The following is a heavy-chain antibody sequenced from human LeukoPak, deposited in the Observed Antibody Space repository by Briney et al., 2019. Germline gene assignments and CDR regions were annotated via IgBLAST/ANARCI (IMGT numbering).Heavy chain of an antibody. V-gene: IGHV3-33*01. CDR3: ARDSRDSMVAYYYYMDV. Sequence: QPGRSLRLSCAASGFTFSSYGMHWVRQAPGKGLEWVADIWYDGSNKYYPDSVKGRFTISRDNSKNTLYLQMNSLRAEDTAVYYCARDSRDSMVAYYYYMDVWGKGTTVTVSS. J-gene: IGHJ6*03. CDR1: GFTFSSYG. CDR2: IWYDGSNK. D-gene: IGHD2-21*02.